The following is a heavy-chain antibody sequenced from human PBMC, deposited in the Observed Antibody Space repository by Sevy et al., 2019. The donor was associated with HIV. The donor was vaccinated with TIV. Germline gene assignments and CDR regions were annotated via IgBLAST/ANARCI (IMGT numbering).Heavy chain of an antibody. CDR1: GFTFSSYG. J-gene: IGHJ4*02. D-gene: IGHD6-13*01. CDR3: ARDWGMAAAGFQTDFDY. V-gene: IGHV3-33*01. CDR2: IWYDGSNK. Sequence: GGSLRLSCAASGFTFSSYGMHWVRQAPGKGLEWVAVIWYDGSNKYYADSVKGRFTISRDNSKNTLYLQMNSLRAEDKAVYYCARDWGMAAAGFQTDFDYWGQGTLVTVSS.